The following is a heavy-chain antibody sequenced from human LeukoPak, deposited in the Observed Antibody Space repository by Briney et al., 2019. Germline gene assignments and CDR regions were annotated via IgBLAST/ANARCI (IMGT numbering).Heavy chain of an antibody. CDR3: ARAISQRGLRHPAILFDH. CDR1: GGSISSGDYY. J-gene: IGHJ4*02. D-gene: IGHD5-12*01. CDR2: IYYSGST. Sequence: PSQTLSLTCTVSGGSISSGDYYWSWIRQPPGKGLEWIGYIYYSGSTYYNPSLKSRVTISVDTSKNQFSLKLSSVTAADTAVYYCARAISQRGLRHPAILFDHWGQGTLVTVSS. V-gene: IGHV4-30-4*01.